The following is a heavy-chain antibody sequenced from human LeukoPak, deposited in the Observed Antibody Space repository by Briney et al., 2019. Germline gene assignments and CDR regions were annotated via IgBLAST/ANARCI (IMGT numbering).Heavy chain of an antibody. Sequence: GGSLRLSCAASGFTFSSYWMSWVRQAPGKGLEWVAVISYDGSNKYYADSVKGRFTISRDNSKNTLYLQMNSLRAEDMAVYYCAKDQGTYDFWSGFVDYGWFDPWGQGTLVTVSS. CDR1: GFTFSSYW. V-gene: IGHV3-30*18. CDR3: AKDQGTYDFWSGFVDYGWFDP. J-gene: IGHJ5*02. CDR2: ISYDGSNK. D-gene: IGHD3-3*01.